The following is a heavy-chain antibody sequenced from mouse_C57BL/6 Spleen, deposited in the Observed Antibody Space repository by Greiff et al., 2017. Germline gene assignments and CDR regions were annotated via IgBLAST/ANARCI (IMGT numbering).Heavy chain of an antibody. CDR1: GYAFTNYL. Sequence: LQESGAELVRPGTSVKVSCKASGYAFTNYLIEWVKQRPGQGLEWIGVINPGSGGTNYNEKFKGKATLTADKSSSTAYMQLSSLTSEDSAVYFCARRIYYDYVDYWGQGTTLTVSS. D-gene: IGHD2-4*01. J-gene: IGHJ2*01. V-gene: IGHV1-54*01. CDR3: ARRIYYDYVDY. CDR2: INPGSGGT.